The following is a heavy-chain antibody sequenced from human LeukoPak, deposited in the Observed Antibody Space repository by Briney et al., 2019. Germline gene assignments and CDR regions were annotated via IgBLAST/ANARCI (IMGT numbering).Heavy chain of an antibody. V-gene: IGHV4-39*07. CDR1: GGSISSDSYY. Sequence: SETLSLTCTVSGGSISSDSYYWAWIRQPPGKGLEWIGEINHSGSTNYNPSLKSRVTISVDTSKNQFSLKLSSVTAADTAVYYCARGSSNYDFWSGYNWFDPWGQGTLVTVSS. CDR2: INHSGST. J-gene: IGHJ5*02. CDR3: ARGSSNYDFWSGYNWFDP. D-gene: IGHD3-3*01.